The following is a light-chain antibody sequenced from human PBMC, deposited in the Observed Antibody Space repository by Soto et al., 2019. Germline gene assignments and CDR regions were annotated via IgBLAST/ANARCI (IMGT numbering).Light chain of an antibody. CDR2: DAS. J-gene: IGKJ5*01. CDR3: QQYGSSPIT. Sequence: EIVLTQSPATLSLSPGERATLSCRASQSVSSYLAWYQQKPGQAPRLLIYDASNRATGIPARFSGSGSGTDFTLTISSLEPEDFAVYYCQQYGSSPITFGQGTLLEN. V-gene: IGKV3-11*01. CDR1: QSVSSY.